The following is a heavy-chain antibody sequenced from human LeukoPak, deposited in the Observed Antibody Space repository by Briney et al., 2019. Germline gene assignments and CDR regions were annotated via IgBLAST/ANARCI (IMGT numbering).Heavy chain of an antibody. CDR2: IYYSGST. Sequence: PSETLSLTCTVSGGSISSSSYYWGWIRQPPGKGLEWIGSIYYSGSTYYNPSLKSRVTISVDTSKNQFSLKLSSVTAADTAVYYCARDVFNPRGTMIVDDYWGQGTLVIVSA. D-gene: IGHD3-22*01. J-gene: IGHJ4*02. V-gene: IGHV4-39*07. CDR1: GGSISSSSYY. CDR3: ARDVFNPRGTMIVDDY.